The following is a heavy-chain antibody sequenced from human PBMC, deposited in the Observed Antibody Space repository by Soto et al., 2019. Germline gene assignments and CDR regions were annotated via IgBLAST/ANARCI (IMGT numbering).Heavy chain of an antibody. D-gene: IGHD3-22*01. Sequence: SETLSLTCAASGYSISNSNWWGWIRQSPGKGLEWIGYIYYSGSTLYNPSLESRVTMSVDTPKNQFSLRLRSATAVDTAVYYCARSLYGSSAYVYGMDVWGQGTTVTVSS. CDR2: IYYSGST. CDR1: GYSISNSNW. V-gene: IGHV4-28*01. CDR3: ARSLYGSSAYVYGMDV. J-gene: IGHJ6*02.